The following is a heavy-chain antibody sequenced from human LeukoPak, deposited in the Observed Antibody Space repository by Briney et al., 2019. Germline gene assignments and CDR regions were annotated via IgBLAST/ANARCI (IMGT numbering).Heavy chain of an antibody. CDR2: IKSKTDGGTT. CDR1: GFTFSNAW. CDR3: TTDYGWNGFFDY. J-gene: IGHJ4*02. Sequence: GGSLRLSCAASGFTFSNAWMSWVRQAPGKGLEWVRRIKSKTDGGTTDYAAPVKGRLTISRDDSKNTLYLQMNSLKTEDTAVYYCTTDYGWNGFFDYWGQGTLVTVSS. V-gene: IGHV3-15*01. D-gene: IGHD1-1*01.